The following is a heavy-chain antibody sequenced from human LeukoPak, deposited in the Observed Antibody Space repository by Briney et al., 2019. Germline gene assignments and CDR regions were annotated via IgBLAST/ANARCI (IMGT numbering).Heavy chain of an antibody. CDR3: ARDRGSSSRSYYFDY. CDR2: INPSGGST. D-gene: IGHD6-13*01. CDR1: GYTFTSYY. Sequence: ASVKVPCKASGYTFTSYYMHWVRQAPGQGLEWMGIINPSGGSTSYAQKFQGRVTMTRDASTSTVYMELSSLRSEDTAVCYCARDRGSSSRSYYFDYWGQGTLVTVSS. V-gene: IGHV1-46*01. J-gene: IGHJ4*02.